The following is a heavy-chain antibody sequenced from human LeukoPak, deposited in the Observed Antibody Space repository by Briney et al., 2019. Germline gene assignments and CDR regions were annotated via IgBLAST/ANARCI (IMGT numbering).Heavy chain of an antibody. V-gene: IGHV3-72*01. CDR1: GITFSDHD. CDR2: TKNKGNSYTR. Sequence: GGSLRLSCAVSGITFSDHDMDWVRQAPGKGLELCGRTKNKGNSYTREYAASVKGRFTISRDDSKNSLYLQMNSLKTEDTAVYYCVAMIREVGYWGQGTLVTVSS. J-gene: IGHJ4*02. D-gene: IGHD3-10*01. CDR3: VAMIREVGY.